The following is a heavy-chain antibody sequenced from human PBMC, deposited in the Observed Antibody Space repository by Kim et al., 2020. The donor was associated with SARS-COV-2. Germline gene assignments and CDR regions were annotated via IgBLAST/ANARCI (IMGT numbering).Heavy chain of an antibody. CDR3: ARAYNWNDVMLPIVDY. V-gene: IGHV3-11*01. J-gene: IGHJ4*02. D-gene: IGHD1-1*01. Sequence: SVKRRLANARDNAKNYLYLQMNSLRAEDTAVYYCARAYNWNDVMLPIVDYWGQGTLVTVSS.